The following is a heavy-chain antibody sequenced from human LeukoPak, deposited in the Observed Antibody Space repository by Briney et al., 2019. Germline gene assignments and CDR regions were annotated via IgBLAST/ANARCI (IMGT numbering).Heavy chain of an antibody. Sequence: ASVKVSCKASGYTFTSYGISWVRQAPGQGLEWMGWISANNGNTKYNTKYAQNLQGRVTMTTDISTSTAYMDLRTLRSDDTAVYYCARDRDRSGSQSYWGQGTLVTVSS. J-gene: IGHJ4*02. CDR3: ARDRDRSGSQSY. CDR1: GYTFTSYG. CDR2: ISANNGNTKYNT. D-gene: IGHD1-26*01. V-gene: IGHV1-18*01.